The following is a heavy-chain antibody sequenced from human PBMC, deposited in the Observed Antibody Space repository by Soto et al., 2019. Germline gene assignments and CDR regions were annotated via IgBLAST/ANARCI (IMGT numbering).Heavy chain of an antibody. CDR3: ASVRGGYYYAMDV. CDR2: IYHSGST. Sequence: QVQLQESGPGLVKPSGTLSLTCAVSGGSISSSNWWSWVRQPPGKGLEWIGEIYHSGSTNYNPSLKSRVTIAVDKSKNRFSLKLSSATAADTAVYYCASVRGGYYYAMDVWGQGTTVTVSS. V-gene: IGHV4-4*02. D-gene: IGHD3-10*02. J-gene: IGHJ6*02. CDR1: GGSISSSNW.